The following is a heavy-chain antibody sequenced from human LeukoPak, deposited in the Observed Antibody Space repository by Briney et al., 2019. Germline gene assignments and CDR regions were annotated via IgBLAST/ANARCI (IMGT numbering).Heavy chain of an antibody. CDR3: AREAYYYGSGSHQDY. Sequence: HTGGSLRLSCAASGFTFSSYAMSWVRQAPGKGLEWVANIKQDGSEKYYVDSVKGRFTISRDNAKNSLYLQMNSLRAEDTAVYYCAREAYYYGSGSHQDYWGQGTLVTVSS. CDR1: GFTFSSYA. D-gene: IGHD3-10*01. V-gene: IGHV3-7*03. J-gene: IGHJ4*02. CDR2: IKQDGSEK.